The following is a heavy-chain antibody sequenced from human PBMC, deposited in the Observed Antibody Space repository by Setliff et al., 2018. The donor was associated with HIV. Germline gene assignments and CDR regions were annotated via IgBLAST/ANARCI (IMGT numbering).Heavy chain of an antibody. D-gene: IGHD1-1*01. CDR3: ARERTTSRYYYGMDV. J-gene: IGHJ6*02. CDR1: GYIFTNYG. V-gene: IGHV1-18*01. CDR2: ITPYNGNR. Sequence: GASVKVSCKASGYIFTNYGINWVRQAPGHGLEWMGWITPYNGNRNYAQNLQDRVTMTTDTSTNTAYMELSSLRSEDTAVYYCARERTTSRYYYGMDVWGQGTTVTVSS.